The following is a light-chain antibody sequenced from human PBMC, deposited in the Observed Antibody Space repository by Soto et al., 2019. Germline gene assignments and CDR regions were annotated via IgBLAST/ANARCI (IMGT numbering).Light chain of an antibody. V-gene: IGKV3-11*01. CDR3: QQRSNWPPNT. Sequence: EIVLTQSPATLSLSPGERATLSCRASQSVSSYLAWYQQKPGQAPRLLIYDASNRATGIPARFSGSRSGTDFTLTISSLEPEDFSVYYCQQRSNWPPNTFGQGTKLEIK. CDR2: DAS. J-gene: IGKJ2*01. CDR1: QSVSSY.